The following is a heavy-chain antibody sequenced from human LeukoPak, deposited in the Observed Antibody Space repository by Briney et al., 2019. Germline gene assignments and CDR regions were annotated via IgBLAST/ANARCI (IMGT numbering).Heavy chain of an antibody. J-gene: IGHJ4*02. Sequence: PGGSLRLSCAASGFTVSNNYMSWVRQAPGKGLEWVSLIYSGGSTYYADPVKGRFTISRDNSKNTLYLQMNSLRAEDTAVYYCAKDRLWFGELSSPDYWGQGTLVTVSS. CDR2: IYSGGST. V-gene: IGHV3-66*02. CDR3: AKDRLWFGELSSPDY. D-gene: IGHD3-10*01. CDR1: GFTVSNNY.